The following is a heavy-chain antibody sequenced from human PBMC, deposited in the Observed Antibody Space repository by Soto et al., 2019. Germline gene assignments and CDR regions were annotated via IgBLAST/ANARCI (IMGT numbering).Heavy chain of an antibody. J-gene: IGHJ5*02. Sequence: PSETLSLTCTVSGGSISSYYWSWIRQPPGKGLEWIGYIYYSGSTNYNPSLKSRVTISVDTSKNQFSLKLSSVTAADTSVYYCVRYCGTTSSINWLDPWVQGTLGTVSP. CDR3: VRYCGTTSSINWLDP. D-gene: IGHD2-2*01. CDR2: IYYSGST. V-gene: IGHV4-59*01. CDR1: GGSISSYY.